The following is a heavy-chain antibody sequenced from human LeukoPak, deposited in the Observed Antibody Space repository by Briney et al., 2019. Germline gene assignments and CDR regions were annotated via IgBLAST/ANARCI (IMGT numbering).Heavy chain of an antibody. V-gene: IGHV3-7*01. CDR2: IKQDGSEK. Sequence: GGSLRLSCAASGFTFSSYWMSWVRQAPGKGLEWVANIKQDGSEKYYVDSVKGRFTISRDNAKNSLYLQMNSLRAEDTAVYYCASGRQGYGGNPFDYWGQGTLVTVSS. CDR3: ASGRQGYGGNPFDY. CDR1: GFTFSSYW. J-gene: IGHJ4*02. D-gene: IGHD4-23*01.